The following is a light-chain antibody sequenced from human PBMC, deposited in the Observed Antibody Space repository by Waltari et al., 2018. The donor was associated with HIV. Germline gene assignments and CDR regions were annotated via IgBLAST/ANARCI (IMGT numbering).Light chain of an antibody. Sequence: QSVLTQPPSASGTPGQRVTISCSGGSSNIGSNTVNWFQQHPGTAPKLLIYNNDHRPSGVPDRFSGSKSGTSASLAISGLQSEDEADYYCAAWDDSLNGYVFGTGTKVTVL. J-gene: IGLJ1*01. CDR2: NND. V-gene: IGLV1-44*01. CDR3: AAWDDSLNGYV. CDR1: SSNIGSNT.